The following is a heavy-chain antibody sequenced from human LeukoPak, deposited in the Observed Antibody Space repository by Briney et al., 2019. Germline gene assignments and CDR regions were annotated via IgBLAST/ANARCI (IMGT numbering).Heavy chain of an antibody. CDR3: AREIRDGSGDQNWFDP. J-gene: IGHJ5*02. CDR2: INPSGGST. CDR1: GNTFTSYY. Sequence: ASVKVSCKASGNTFTSYYMHWVRQAPGQGLEWMGIINPSGGSTSYAQKFQGRVTMTRDMSTSTVYMELSSLRSEDTAVYYCAREIRDGSGDQNWFDPWGQGTLVTVSS. D-gene: IGHD3-10*01. V-gene: IGHV1-46*01.